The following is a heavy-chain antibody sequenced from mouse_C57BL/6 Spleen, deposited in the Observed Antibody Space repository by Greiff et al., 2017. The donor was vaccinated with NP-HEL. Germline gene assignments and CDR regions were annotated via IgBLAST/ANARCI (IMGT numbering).Heavy chain of an antibody. Sequence: QVQLQQPGAELVRPGSSVKLSCKASGYTFTSYWMHWVKQRPIQGLEWIGNIDPSDSETHYNQKFKDKATLTVDKSSSTAYMQLSSLTSEDSAVYYCARYPGNYYGSSYAWYFDVWGTGTTVTVSS. J-gene: IGHJ1*03. CDR3: ARYPGNYYGSSYAWYFDV. CDR2: IDPSDSET. CDR1: GYTFTSYW. V-gene: IGHV1-52*01. D-gene: IGHD1-1*01.